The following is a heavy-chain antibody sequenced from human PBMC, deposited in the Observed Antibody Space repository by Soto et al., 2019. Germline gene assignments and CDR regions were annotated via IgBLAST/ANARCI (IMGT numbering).Heavy chain of an antibody. CDR3: STRYFVAGSTYGLDS. J-gene: IGHJ4*02. Sequence: GGSLRLSCAASGFTFSDYAMSWVRQAPGKGLEWVSDISGSGGNIHFADSVKGRFTISRDNSKNTLYLQMNSLRAEDTAFYYCSTRYFVAGSTYGLDSWGQGTLVTVSS. V-gene: IGHV3-23*01. D-gene: IGHD6-19*01. CDR2: ISGSGGNI. CDR1: GFTFSDYA.